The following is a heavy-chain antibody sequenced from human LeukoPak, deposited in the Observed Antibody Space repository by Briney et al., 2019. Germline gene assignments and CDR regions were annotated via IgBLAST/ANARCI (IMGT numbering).Heavy chain of an antibody. Sequence: GASVKVSCKASGYTFTSYYMHWVRQAPGQGLEWMGIINPSGGSTSYAQRFQGRVTMTRDTSTSTVYMELSSLRSEDTAVYYCASSGSSPYNWFDPWGQGTLVTVSS. CDR1: GYTFTSYY. V-gene: IGHV1-46*03. CDR3: ASSGSSPYNWFDP. D-gene: IGHD6-13*01. J-gene: IGHJ5*02. CDR2: INPSGGST.